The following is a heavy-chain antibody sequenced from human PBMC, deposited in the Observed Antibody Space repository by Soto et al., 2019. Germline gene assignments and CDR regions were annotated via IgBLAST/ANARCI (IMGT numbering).Heavy chain of an antibody. Sequence: HPGGSLRLSCVASGFTFKDYRMSWVRQAPGKGLEWVASIQLGGTFIEHADSVKGRFTISRDDAKNSLYLQMNSLRAEDTAVYYCARDRVYYYDSSGYLGYWGQGTLVTVSS. CDR3: ARDRVYYYDSSGYLGY. CDR1: GFTFKDYR. J-gene: IGHJ4*02. V-gene: IGHV3-7*03. CDR2: IQLGGTFI. D-gene: IGHD3-22*01.